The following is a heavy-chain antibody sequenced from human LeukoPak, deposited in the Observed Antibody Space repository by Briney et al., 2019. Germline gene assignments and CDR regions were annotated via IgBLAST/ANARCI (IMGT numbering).Heavy chain of an antibody. V-gene: IGHV1-2*02. Sequence: GASVKVSCKASGYTFNGYYMHWVRQAPGQGLEWMGWINPDSGGTNYAQKFQGRVTMTRDTSISTAYMELSSLISDDTAVYYCARVGSSWSTLDYWGQGTLVTVSS. D-gene: IGHD6-13*01. CDR3: ARVGSSWSTLDY. CDR2: INPDSGGT. J-gene: IGHJ4*02. CDR1: GYTFNGYY.